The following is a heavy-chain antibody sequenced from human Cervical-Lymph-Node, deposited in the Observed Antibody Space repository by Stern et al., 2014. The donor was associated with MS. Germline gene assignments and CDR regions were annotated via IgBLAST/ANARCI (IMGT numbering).Heavy chain of an antibody. CDR1: GGTSNSHG. CDR3: ARRGSARRGSGWLDP. CDR2: IIPVLTTI. V-gene: IGHV1-69*01. D-gene: IGHD3-10*01. J-gene: IGHJ5*02. Sequence: QVQLVQSGAEVKKPGSSVKVSCKASGGTSNSHGISWVRQAPGQGLEWMGGIIPVLTTIDYAQKYQGRVTITADESTSTTYMERSSLRSEDAAVYYCARRGSARRGSGWLDPWGQGTLVTVSS.